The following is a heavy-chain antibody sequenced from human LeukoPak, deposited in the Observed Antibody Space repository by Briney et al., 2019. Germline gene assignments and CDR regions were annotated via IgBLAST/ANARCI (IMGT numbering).Heavy chain of an antibody. J-gene: IGHJ5*02. V-gene: IGHV1-2*06. D-gene: IGHD3-3*01. CDR3: ARDSEAYYDFWSGHPGNWFDP. Sequence: ASVKVSCKASGYTFTGYYMRWVRQAPGQGLEWMGRINPNSGGTNYAQKFQGRVTMTRDTSISTAYMELSRLRSDDTAVYYCARDSEAYYDFWSGHPGNWFDPWGQGTLVTVSS. CDR1: GYTFTGYY. CDR2: INPNSGGT.